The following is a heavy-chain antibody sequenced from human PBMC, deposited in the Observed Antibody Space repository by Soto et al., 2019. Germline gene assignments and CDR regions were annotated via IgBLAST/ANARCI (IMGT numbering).Heavy chain of an antibody. CDR1: GFTFSSYA. J-gene: IGHJ1*01. CDR2: ISGSGGST. Sequence: VQLLESGGGLVQPGGSLRLSCAASGFTFSSYAMSWVRQAPGKGLEWVSAISGSGGSTYYADSVKGRFTISRDNSKNTLYLQMNSLRAEDTAVYYCAKVPKWLQLGAEYFQHWGQGTLVTVSS. D-gene: IGHD1-1*01. V-gene: IGHV3-23*01. CDR3: AKVPKWLQLGAEYFQH.